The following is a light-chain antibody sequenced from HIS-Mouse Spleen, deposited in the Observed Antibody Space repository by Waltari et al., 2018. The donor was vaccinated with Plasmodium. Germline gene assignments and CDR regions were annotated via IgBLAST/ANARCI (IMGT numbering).Light chain of an antibody. V-gene: IGLV2-23*03. CDR1: SSDGWSYNL. J-gene: IGLJ2*01. CDR2: EGS. Sequence: QSALTQPASVSGSPGQSITIPCTGTSSDGWSYNLVSWYQQHPGKAPKLMIYEGSKRPSGVSNRFSGSKSGNTASLTISGLQAEDEADYYCCSYAGSSTFVVFGGGTKLTVL. CDR3: CSYAGSSTFVV.